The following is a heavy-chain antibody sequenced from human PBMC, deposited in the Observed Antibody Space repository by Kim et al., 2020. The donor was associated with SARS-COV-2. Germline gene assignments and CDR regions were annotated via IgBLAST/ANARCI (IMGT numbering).Heavy chain of an antibody. CDR2: IIPIFGTA. Sequence: SVKVSCKASGGTFSSYAISWVRQAPGQGLEWMGGIIPIFGTANYAQKFQGRVTITADESTSTAYMELSSLRSEDTAVYYCARVDTAMVTGPRFDYWGQGTLVTVSS. V-gene: IGHV1-69*13. D-gene: IGHD5-18*01. CDR1: GGTFSSYA. J-gene: IGHJ4*02. CDR3: ARVDTAMVTGPRFDY.